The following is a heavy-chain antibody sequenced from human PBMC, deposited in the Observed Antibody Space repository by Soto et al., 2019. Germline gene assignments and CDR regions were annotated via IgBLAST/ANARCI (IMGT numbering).Heavy chain of an antibody. CDR3: ARVFPDGWVEPGVVRGYLDT. Sequence: QVQLLQSGAEVKEPGSAVKVSCKAPADSFSSYGISWVRQAPGQGLEWMGGIIPLFGTTNYAEKFQGRVTIPADESKTTAYMELCSLRSEDTALYYCARVFPDGWVEPGVVRGYLDTWGRGTLVTVSS. J-gene: IGHJ4*02. CDR1: ADSFSSYG. D-gene: IGHD3-3*01. CDR2: IIPLFGTT. V-gene: IGHV1-69*01.